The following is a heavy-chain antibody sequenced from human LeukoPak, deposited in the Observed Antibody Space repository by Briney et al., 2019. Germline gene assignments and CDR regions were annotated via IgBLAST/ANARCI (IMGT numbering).Heavy chain of an antibody. J-gene: IGHJ4*02. Sequence: GGSLRLSCAASGFTFSSYGMHWVRQAPGRGLEWVAFIRYDGSNKYYADSVKGRFTISRDNAKNSLYLQMNSLRAEDTAVYYCAREGYSSSSDFDYWGQGTLVTVSS. V-gene: IGHV3-30*02. CDR2: IRYDGSNK. CDR3: AREGYSSSSDFDY. CDR1: GFTFSSYG. D-gene: IGHD6-6*01.